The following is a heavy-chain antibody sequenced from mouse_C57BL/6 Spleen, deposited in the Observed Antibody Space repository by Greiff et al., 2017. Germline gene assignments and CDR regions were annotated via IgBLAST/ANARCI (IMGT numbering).Heavy chain of an antibody. D-gene: IGHD2-5*01. Sequence: VKLMESGPGLVQPSQSLSITCTVSGFSLTSYGVHWVRQSPGKGLEWLGVIWRGGSTDYNAAFMSRLSITKDNSKSQVFFKMNSLQADDTAIYYCAKAYYSNWEYYFDYWGQGTTLTVSS. V-gene: IGHV2-5*01. J-gene: IGHJ2*01. CDR2: IWRGGST. CDR3: AKAYYSNWEYYFDY. CDR1: GFSLTSYG.